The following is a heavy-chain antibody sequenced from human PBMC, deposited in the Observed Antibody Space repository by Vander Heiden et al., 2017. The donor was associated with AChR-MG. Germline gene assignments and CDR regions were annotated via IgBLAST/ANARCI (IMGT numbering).Heavy chain of an antibody. CDR2: ISGSGGST. D-gene: IGHD3-10*01. J-gene: IGHJ4*02. CDR3: VGGITRVRGSHSFDY. CDR1: GFTFSSYA. Sequence: EVQLLESGGGLVQPGGSLRLSCAASGFTFSSYARSWVRQAPGKGLEWVSAISGSGGSTYYADSVKGRFTISRDNSKNTLYLQMNSLRAEDTAVYYCVGGITRVRGSHSFDYWGQGTLVTVSS. V-gene: IGHV3-23*01.